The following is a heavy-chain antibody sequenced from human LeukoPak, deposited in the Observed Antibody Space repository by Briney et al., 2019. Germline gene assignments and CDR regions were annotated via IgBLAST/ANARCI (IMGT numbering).Heavy chain of an antibody. V-gene: IGHV4-59*08. D-gene: IGHD5-12*01. CDR2: IYYSGST. CDR3: ARHDLVATIDY. CDR1: GGSISSYY. J-gene: IGHJ4*02. Sequence: PSETLSLTCTVSGGSISSYYWSWIRQPPGKGLEWIGYIYYSGSTNYNPSLKSRVTISVDTSKNQFSLKLSSVTAADTAVYYCARHDLVATIDYWGQGTLVTVSS.